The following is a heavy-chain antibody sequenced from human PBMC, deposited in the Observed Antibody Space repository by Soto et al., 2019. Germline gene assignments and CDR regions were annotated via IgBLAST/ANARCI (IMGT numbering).Heavy chain of an antibody. Sequence: QVQLVQSGAEVKKPGSSVKVSCKASGGPFGSYAISWVRQAPGQGLEWMGGIIPITATANYAQKFQGRVTITADESTRTASMQLSSLRSEYTAVYYCASSQCSSNRIDIYYHYYYGMDVWGQGTTVTVSS. CDR3: ASSQCSSNRIDIYYHYYYGMDV. J-gene: IGHJ6*02. CDR2: IIPITATA. CDR1: GGPFGSYA. D-gene: IGHD2-2*01. V-gene: IGHV1-69*01.